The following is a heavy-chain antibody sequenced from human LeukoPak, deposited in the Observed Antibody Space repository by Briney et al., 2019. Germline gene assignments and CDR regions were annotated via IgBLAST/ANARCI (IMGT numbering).Heavy chain of an antibody. V-gene: IGHV3-13*01. D-gene: IGHD1-26*01. Sequence: QPGGSLRLSCAASGFTFSSYDMHWVRQATGKGLEWVSAIGTAGDTYYPGSVKGRFTISRENAKNSLYLQMNSLRAGDTAVYYCARDAIYGGAFDIWGQGTMVTVSS. CDR3: ARDAIYGGAFDI. CDR1: GFTFSSYD. J-gene: IGHJ3*02. CDR2: IGTAGDT.